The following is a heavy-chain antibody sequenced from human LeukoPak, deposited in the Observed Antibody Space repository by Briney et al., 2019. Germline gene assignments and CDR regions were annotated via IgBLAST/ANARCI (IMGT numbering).Heavy chain of an antibody. CDR2: ISYDGSNK. CDR1: GFTFSSYG. V-gene: IGHV3-30*18. Sequence: PGRSLRLSCAASGFTFSSYGMHWVRQAPGKGLEWVAVISYDGSNKYYADSVKGRFTISRDNSKNTLYLQMNSLRAEDTAVYYCAKAPPVTTYYFDYWGQGTLVTVSS. D-gene: IGHD4-17*01. CDR3: AKAPPVTTYYFDY. J-gene: IGHJ4*02.